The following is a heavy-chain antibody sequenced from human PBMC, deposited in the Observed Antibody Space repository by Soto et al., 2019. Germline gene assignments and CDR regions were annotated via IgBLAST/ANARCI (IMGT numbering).Heavy chain of an antibody. J-gene: IGHJ6*02. Sequence: QVQLVESGGGVVQPGRSLRLSCAASGFTFSSYGMHWVRQAPGKGLEWVAVISYEGSNKYYADSVKGRFTISRDNSKNTLYLQMNSLRAEDTAVYYCAKDARYSSSSVHYYGMDVWGQGTTVTVSS. D-gene: IGHD6-6*01. CDR1: GFTFSSYG. CDR3: AKDARYSSSSVHYYGMDV. V-gene: IGHV3-30*18. CDR2: ISYEGSNK.